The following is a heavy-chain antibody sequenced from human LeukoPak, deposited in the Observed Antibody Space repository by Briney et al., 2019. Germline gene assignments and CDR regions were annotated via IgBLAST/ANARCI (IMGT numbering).Heavy chain of an antibody. CDR3: TTEPVVVPAADDAFDI. D-gene: IGHD2-2*01. J-gene: IGHJ3*02. CDR1: GFAFSNAW. Sequence: AGSLRLSCAASGFAFSNAWMSWVRQPPGKWLEWVGRIKSKTDGGTTDYAAPVKGIFTISRDDSKNTLYLQMNSLKTEDTAVYYCTTEPVVVPAADDAFDIWGQGTMVTVSS. CDR2: IKSKTDGGTT. V-gene: IGHV3-15*01.